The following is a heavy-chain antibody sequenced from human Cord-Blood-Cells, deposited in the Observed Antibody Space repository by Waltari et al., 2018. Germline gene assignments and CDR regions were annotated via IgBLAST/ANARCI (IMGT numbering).Heavy chain of an antibody. D-gene: IGHD3-10*01. J-gene: IGHJ4*02. CDR2: INPNRGGT. Sequence: QVQLVQSGAEVKKPGASVKVSCKASGYTFTGYYMHWVRQAPGQGLEWMGGINPNRGGTNYAQKFQGRVTMTRDTSISTAYMERSRLRSDDTAVYYWARGGIGDPDYWGQGTLVTVSS. V-gene: IGHV1-2*02. CDR1: GYTFTGYY. CDR3: ARGGIGDPDY.